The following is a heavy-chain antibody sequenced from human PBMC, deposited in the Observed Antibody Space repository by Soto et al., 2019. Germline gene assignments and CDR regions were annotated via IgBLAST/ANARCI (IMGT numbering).Heavy chain of an antibody. CDR3: ARQAAAGKYYYAMDV. J-gene: IGHJ6*02. V-gene: IGHV5-51*01. D-gene: IGHD6-13*01. Sequence: EVQLVQSGAEVKKPGESLKISCKGSGYSFTTYWIGWVRQMPGKGLEGMVIIYPGDSDTRYSPSFQGQVTISADKSINTTYLQRSSLKASDTAIYYCARQAAAGKYYYAMDVWGQGTTVTDSS. CDR2: IYPGDSDT. CDR1: GYSFTTYW.